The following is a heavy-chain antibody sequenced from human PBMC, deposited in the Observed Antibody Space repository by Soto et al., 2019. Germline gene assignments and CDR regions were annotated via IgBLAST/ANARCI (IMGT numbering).Heavy chain of an antibody. D-gene: IGHD2-2*01. V-gene: IGHV4-39*01. CDR2: IYYSGST. J-gene: IGHJ3*02. CDR3: ARYCSSTSCPRDDAFDI. Sequence: QLHLQESGPGLVKPSETLSLTCAVSGGSISSSIYYWGWIRQPAGKGLECIGSIYYSGSTDYNPSLKSRVTISVDTSKDQFSLKLSSVTAADTALYYCARYCSSTSCPRDDAFDIWGQGTMVTVSS. CDR1: GGSISSSIYY.